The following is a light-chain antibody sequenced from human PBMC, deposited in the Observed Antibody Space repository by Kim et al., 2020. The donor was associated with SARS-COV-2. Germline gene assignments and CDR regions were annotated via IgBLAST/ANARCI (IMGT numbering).Light chain of an antibody. CDR2: GKN. CDR1: SLRSYY. V-gene: IGLV3-19*01. J-gene: IGLJ2*01. Sequence: SSELTQDPAVSVALGQTVRITFQGDSLRSYYASWYQQKPGQAPVLVIYGKNNRPSGIPDRFSGSSSGDTASLTITGAQAEDEADYYCNSRDNSGNHVVFG. CDR3: NSRDNSGNHVV.